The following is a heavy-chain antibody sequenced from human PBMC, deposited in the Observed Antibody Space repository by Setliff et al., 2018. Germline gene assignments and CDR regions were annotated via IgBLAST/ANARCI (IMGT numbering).Heavy chain of an antibody. CDR1: GGSISSGSYY. CDR2: IYTSGTT. J-gene: IGHJ6*03. Sequence: SETLSLTCSVSGGSISSGSYYWTWIRQPAGKGLEWIGHIYTSGTTKYNPSLKSRVTISVDASKNQFFLKLTSVTAADTAVYYCARSNMGNYYDSGRYYYYYYMDLWGKGTTVTVSS. CDR3: ARSNMGNYYDSGRYYYYYYMDL. D-gene: IGHD3-10*01. V-gene: IGHV4-61*09.